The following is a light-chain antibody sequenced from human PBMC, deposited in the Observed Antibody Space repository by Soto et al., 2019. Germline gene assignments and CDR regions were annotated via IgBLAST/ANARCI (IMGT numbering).Light chain of an antibody. CDR1: QSASSSY. J-gene: IGKJ1*01. CDR2: GAS. Sequence: EIVLTQSPGTLSLSPGERATLSCRASQSASSSYLAWYQQKPGQAPRLLIYGASSRATGIPDRFGGSGSGTDFTLTISRLEPEDFAVYYCQQYGSSPPFTFGQGTKVDI. V-gene: IGKV3-20*01. CDR3: QQYGSSPPFT.